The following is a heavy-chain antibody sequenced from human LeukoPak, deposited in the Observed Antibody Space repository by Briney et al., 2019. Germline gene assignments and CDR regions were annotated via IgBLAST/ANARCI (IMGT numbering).Heavy chain of an antibody. J-gene: IGHJ2*01. CDR3: AKGSYRAYWYFDL. CDR2: ISDSGDRT. V-gene: IGHV3-23*01. Sequence: GGSLRLSCATSGFTFSIYAMTWVRQAPGKGLEWVSTISDSGDRTYYADSVKGRFTISRDNSKNTLYLQMNSLRAEDTAVYYCAKGSYRAYWYFDLWGRGTLVTVSS. CDR1: GFTFSIYA. D-gene: IGHD1-26*01.